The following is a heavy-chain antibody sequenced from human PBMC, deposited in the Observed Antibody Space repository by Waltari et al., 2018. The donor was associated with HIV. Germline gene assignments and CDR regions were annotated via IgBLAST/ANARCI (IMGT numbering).Heavy chain of an antibody. CDR1: GFPFSRNT. Sequence: VRLMESGGGLVEPGGSLTISCAASGFPFSRNTMNWIRHIPGKGLEWLASISRDNRESYYIDSIKGRFTISRDNAANSVFLHMDRLRVDDTAQYFSVRDDPGYEPIDYWGRGTRVTVSS. J-gene: IGHJ4*02. CDR2: ISRDNRES. CDR3: VRDDPGYEPIDY. V-gene: IGHV3-21*02. D-gene: IGHD2-2*01.